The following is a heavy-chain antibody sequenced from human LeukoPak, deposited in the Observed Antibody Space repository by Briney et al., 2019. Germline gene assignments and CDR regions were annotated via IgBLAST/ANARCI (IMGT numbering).Heavy chain of an antibody. D-gene: IGHD3-22*01. CDR1: GYTFTSYG. J-gene: IGHJ2*01. V-gene: IGHV1-18*01. CDR2: ISAYNGNT. Sequence: GASVKVSCKASGYTFTSYGISWVRQAPGQGLEWMGWISAYNGNTNYAQKFQGRVTMTRDTSISTAYMELSRLRSDDTAVYYCARDPHYYDSWYFDLWGRGTLVTVSS. CDR3: ARDPHYYDSWYFDL.